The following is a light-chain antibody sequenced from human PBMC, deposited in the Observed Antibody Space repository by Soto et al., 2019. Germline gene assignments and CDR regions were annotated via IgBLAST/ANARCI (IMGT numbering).Light chain of an antibody. CDR1: QSVSSN. V-gene: IGKV3-11*01. CDR3: QQRSNWPLT. Sequence: EIVLTQSPATLSLSPGDRATLSCTASQSVSSNLAWYQQKPGQAPRLLIYDASNKATGIPARFSGSGSGTDFTLTINSLEPEDFAVYYCQQRSNWPLTFGGGTKVDIK. CDR2: DAS. J-gene: IGKJ4*01.